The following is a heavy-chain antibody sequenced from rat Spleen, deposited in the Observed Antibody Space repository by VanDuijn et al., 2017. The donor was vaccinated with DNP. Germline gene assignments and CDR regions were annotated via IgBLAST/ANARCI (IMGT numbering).Heavy chain of an antibody. Sequence: EVQLVESGGGLVQPGRSLKLSCAASGFTFSNYYLAWVRQAPGKGLEWVASITNTGASTYYSDSVKGRFSISRDNTKSTLYLQMDSLRSEDTATYYCARQGSYYGYPYFDYWGQGVMVTVSS. V-gene: IGHV5-25*01. CDR1: GFTFSNYY. J-gene: IGHJ2*01. CDR3: ARQGSYYGYPYFDY. CDR2: ITNTGAST. D-gene: IGHD1-7*01.